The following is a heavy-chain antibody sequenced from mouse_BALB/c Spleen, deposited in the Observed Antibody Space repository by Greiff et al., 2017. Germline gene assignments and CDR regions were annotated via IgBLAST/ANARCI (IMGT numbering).Heavy chain of an antibody. CDR2: ISYSGST. CDR3: AKMITTGWYYAMDY. CDR1: GYSITSDYA. D-gene: IGHD2-4*01. Sequence: EVKLVESGPGLVKPSQSLSLTCTVTGYSITSDYAWNWIRQFPGNKLEWMGYISYSGSTSYNPSLKSRISITRDTSKNQFFLQLNSVTTEDTATYYCAKMITTGWYYAMDYWGQGTSVTVSS. V-gene: IGHV3-2*02. J-gene: IGHJ4*01.